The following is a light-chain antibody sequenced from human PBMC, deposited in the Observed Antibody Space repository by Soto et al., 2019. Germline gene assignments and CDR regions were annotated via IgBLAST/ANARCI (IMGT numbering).Light chain of an antibody. Sequence: QSVLTQPPSASGTPGQRVTISCSGSSSNIGTNYVYWYQQLPGTAPKLLIYRSNQRPSGAPDRFSGSKSGTSASLAISGLRSEDEADYYCAAWDDSLSGWVFGGGTKVTVL. CDR2: RSN. J-gene: IGLJ3*02. CDR1: SSNIGTNY. CDR3: AAWDDSLSGWV. V-gene: IGLV1-47*01.